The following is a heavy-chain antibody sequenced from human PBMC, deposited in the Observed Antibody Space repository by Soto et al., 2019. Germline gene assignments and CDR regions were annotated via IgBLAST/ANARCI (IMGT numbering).Heavy chain of an antibody. D-gene: IGHD3-16*01. CDR3: VMVDNYVTPTPQDV. Sequence: QVQLVQSGDEVKKPGASVKVSCKASGYIFVNYGIAWVRQAPGQGLEWMGWISPYTGNTHSATKIQGRLTMTTDTSTSTAYMDLGSLTSDDTAVYYCVMVDNYVTPTPQDVWGQGATVTVSS. V-gene: IGHV1-18*01. CDR2: ISPYTGNT. CDR1: GYIFVNYG. J-gene: IGHJ6*02.